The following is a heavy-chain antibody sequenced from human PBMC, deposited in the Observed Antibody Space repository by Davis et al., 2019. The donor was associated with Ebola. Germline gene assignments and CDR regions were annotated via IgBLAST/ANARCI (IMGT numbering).Heavy chain of an antibody. CDR1: GFTFSSYS. Sequence: GESLKISCAASGFTFSSYSMNWVRQAPGKGLEWVSYISSSSSTIYYADSVRGRFTISRDNAKNSLYLQMNSLRDEDTAVYYCARRQMGILTGYYIFDYWGQGTLVTVSS. D-gene: IGHD3-9*01. J-gene: IGHJ4*02. V-gene: IGHV3-48*02. CDR3: ARRQMGILTGYYIFDY. CDR2: ISSSSSTI.